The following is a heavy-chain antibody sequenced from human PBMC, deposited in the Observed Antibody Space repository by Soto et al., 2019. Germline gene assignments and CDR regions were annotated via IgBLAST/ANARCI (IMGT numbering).Heavy chain of an antibody. J-gene: IGHJ4*02. CDR3: AHSRQWLVLAEFDY. CDR1: GFSLSTSGVG. V-gene: IGHV2-5*01. Sequence: QITLKESGPTLVKPTQTLTLTCTFSGFSLSTSGVGVGWIRQPPGKALEWLALIYWNDDKRYSPSLKSRLTITKDTSKNQVVLTMTNMDPVDTATYYCAHSRQWLVLAEFDYWGQGTLVTVSS. CDR2: IYWNDDK. D-gene: IGHD6-19*01.